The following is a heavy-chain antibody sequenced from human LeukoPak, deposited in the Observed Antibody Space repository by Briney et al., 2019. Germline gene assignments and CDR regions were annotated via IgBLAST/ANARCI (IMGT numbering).Heavy chain of an antibody. CDR1: GFTFDDYA. CDR3: AIGYSRPGGFDP. D-gene: IGHD6-13*01. Sequence: GGSLRLSCAASGFTFDDYAMHWVRQAPGKGLEWVSGISWNSGSIGYADSVKGRFTISRDNAKNKLYLQMNSLRAADTAVYYFAIGYSRPGGFDPLGQGTLVTVSS. J-gene: IGHJ5*02. CDR2: ISWNSGSI. V-gene: IGHV3-9*01.